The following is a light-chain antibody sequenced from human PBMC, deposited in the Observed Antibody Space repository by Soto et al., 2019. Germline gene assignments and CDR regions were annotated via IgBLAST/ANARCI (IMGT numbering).Light chain of an antibody. Sequence: QSVLTQPASVSGSPGQSITISCTGTSSDVGAYNYVSWYQQHPGKAPKLMIYDVSNRPSGVSNRFSGAKSGNTASLTISGLQAEDEADYYCGSYTTSSNFGFGTGTKLTVL. CDR2: DVS. CDR1: SSDVGAYNY. V-gene: IGLV2-14*01. J-gene: IGLJ1*01. CDR3: GSYTTSSNFG.